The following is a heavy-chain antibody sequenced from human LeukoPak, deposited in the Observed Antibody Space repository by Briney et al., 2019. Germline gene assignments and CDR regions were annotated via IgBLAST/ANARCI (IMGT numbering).Heavy chain of an antibody. V-gene: IGHV3-66*01. CDR2: IYSGGST. Sequence: GGSLRLSCAASGFTVSSNYMSWVRQAPGKGLEWVSVIYSGGSTYYADSVKGRFTISRDNSKNTLYLQMNSLRAEDTAVYYCASPRRRWFGELYGMDVWGQGTTVTVSS. J-gene: IGHJ6*02. CDR1: GFTVSSNY. D-gene: IGHD3-10*01. CDR3: ASPRRRWFGELYGMDV.